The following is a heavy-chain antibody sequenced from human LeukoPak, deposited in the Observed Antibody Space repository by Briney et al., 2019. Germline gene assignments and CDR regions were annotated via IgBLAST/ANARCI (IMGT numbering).Heavy chain of an antibody. CDR2: IYHSGST. Sequence: SETLSLTCAVSGGSISSSNWWSWVRQPPGKGLEWIGEIYHSGSTNYNPSLKSRVTISVDKSKNQVSLKLSSVTAADTAVYYCARALNYDSSGYPGAWGQGTLVTVSS. J-gene: IGHJ5*02. D-gene: IGHD3-22*01. V-gene: IGHV4-4*02. CDR3: ARALNYDSSGYPGA. CDR1: GGSISSSNW.